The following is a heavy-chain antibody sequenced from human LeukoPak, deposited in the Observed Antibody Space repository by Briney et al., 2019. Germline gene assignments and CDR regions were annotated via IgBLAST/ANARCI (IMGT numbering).Heavy chain of an antibody. V-gene: IGHV4-4*09. CDR3: ARQGSSSSFYNWFDP. CDR1: GGSISSYH. D-gene: IGHD6-6*01. J-gene: IGHJ5*02. Sequence: SETLSLTCTVSGGSISSYHWSWVRQPPGKGLEWIGYIYTSGSTNYNPSLKSRVTISVDTSKNQFSLKLSSVTAADTAVYYCARQGSSSSFYNWFDPWGQGTLVTVSS. CDR2: IYTSGST.